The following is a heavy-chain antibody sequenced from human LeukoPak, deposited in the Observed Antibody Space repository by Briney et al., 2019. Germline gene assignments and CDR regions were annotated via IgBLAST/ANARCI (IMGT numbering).Heavy chain of an antibody. CDR1: GFTFGSYW. J-gene: IGHJ4*02. V-gene: IGHV3-7*01. CDR2: VNHDGTEK. CDR3: ARKRAGATVFDF. D-gene: IGHD1-26*01. Sequence: GGSLRLSCVASGFTFGSYWMSWVRQAPGKGLEWVANVNHDGTEKYYVDSVKGRFTISRDNAQNSVYLQLNSLRAEDTALYYCARKRAGATVFDFWGQGTVVTVSS.